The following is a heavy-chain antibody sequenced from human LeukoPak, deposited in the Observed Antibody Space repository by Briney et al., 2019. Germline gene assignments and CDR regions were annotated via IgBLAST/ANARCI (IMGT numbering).Heavy chain of an antibody. V-gene: IGHV3-21*01. Sequence: SGGSLRLSCAASGFTFSSYSMNWVRQAPGKGLEWVSSISSSSSYIYYADSVKGRFTISRDNAKNSLYLQMNSLRAEDTAVYYCARGGENWYFDLWGRGTLVTVSS. CDR1: GFTFSSYS. D-gene: IGHD2-21*01. CDR2: ISSSSSYI. CDR3: ARGGENWYFDL. J-gene: IGHJ2*01.